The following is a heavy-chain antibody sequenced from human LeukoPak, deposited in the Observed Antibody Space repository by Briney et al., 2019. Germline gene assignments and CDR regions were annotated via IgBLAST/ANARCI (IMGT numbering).Heavy chain of an antibody. J-gene: IGHJ6*02. CDR1: GGSFSGYY. CDR2: INHSGST. V-gene: IGHV4-34*01. Sequence: SETLSLTCAVYGGSFSGYYWSWIRQPPGKGLEWIGEINHSGSTNYNPSLKSRVTISVDTSKNQFFLKLSSVTAADTAVYYCARGKPYYYGMDVWGQGTTVTVSS. CDR3: ARGKPYYYGMDV.